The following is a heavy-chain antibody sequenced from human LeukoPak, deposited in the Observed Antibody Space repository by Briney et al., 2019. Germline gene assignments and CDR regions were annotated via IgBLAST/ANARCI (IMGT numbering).Heavy chain of an antibody. CDR2: IIPIFGTA. CDR1: GGTFSSYA. Sequence: ASVKVSCKASGGTFSSYAISWVRQAPGQGLEWMGGIIPIFGTANYAQKFQGRVTITADESTSTAYMELSSLRSGDTAVYYCARDPQNTEYQLLETNWFDPWGQGTLVTVSS. D-gene: IGHD2-2*01. CDR3: ARDPQNTEYQLLETNWFDP. V-gene: IGHV1-69*13. J-gene: IGHJ5*02.